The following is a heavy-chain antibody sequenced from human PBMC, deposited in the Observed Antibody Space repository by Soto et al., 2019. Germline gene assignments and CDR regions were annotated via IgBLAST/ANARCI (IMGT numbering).Heavy chain of an antibody. V-gene: IGHV5-51*01. D-gene: IGHD4-4*01. CDR1: GYSFATYW. J-gene: IGHJ5*02. CDR3: ARSRTVTSPWFDP. Sequence: PGESLKISCKGSGYSFATYWIAWVRQMLGKVLEWMGIIYPGDSDTRYSPSFQGQVIISADKVISTAYLQWSSLKASDTAMYYCARSRTVTSPWFDPWGQGTLVTSPQ. CDR2: IYPGDSDT.